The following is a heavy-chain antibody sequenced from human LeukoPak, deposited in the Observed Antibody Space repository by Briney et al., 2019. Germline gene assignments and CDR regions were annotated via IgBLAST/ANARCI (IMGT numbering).Heavy chain of an antibody. J-gene: IGHJ1*01. CDR2: IWYDGSNK. CDR1: GFTFSSYG. CDR3: ARDDSSGYLVFQH. Sequence: PGGSLRLSCAASGFTFSSYGMHWVRQAPGKGLEWVAVIWYDGSNKYYADSVKGRFTISRDNSKNTLYLQMNSLRTEDTAVYYCARDDSSGYLVFQHWGQGTLVTVSS. D-gene: IGHD3-22*01. V-gene: IGHV3-33*01.